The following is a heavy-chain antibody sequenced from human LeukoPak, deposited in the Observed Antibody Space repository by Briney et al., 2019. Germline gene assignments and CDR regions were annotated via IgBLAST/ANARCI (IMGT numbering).Heavy chain of an antibody. J-gene: IGHJ4*02. Sequence: GRSLRLSCAASGFTFSSYAMHWVRQAPGKGLEWVAVISYDGSNKYYADSVKGRFTISRDNSKNTLYLQMNSLRAEDTAVYYCARDLSYCSSTSCYSRPDYWGQGTLVTVSS. CDR3: ARDLSYCSSTSCYSRPDY. V-gene: IGHV3-30-3*01. CDR2: ISYDGSNK. D-gene: IGHD2-2*01. CDR1: GFTFSSYA.